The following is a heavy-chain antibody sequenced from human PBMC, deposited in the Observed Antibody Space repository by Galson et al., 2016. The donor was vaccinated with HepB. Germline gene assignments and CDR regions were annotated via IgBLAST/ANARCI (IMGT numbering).Heavy chain of an antibody. D-gene: IGHD5-24*01. CDR1: GFTLSGYS. V-gene: IGHV3-21*01. J-gene: IGHJ4*02. CDR3: ARLDDYTSSYDQ. CDR2: ISSSSNYK. Sequence: SLRLSCAASGFTLSGYSMNWVRQAPGKGLEWVSSISSSSNYKYQADSLKGRFTISRDNAKSSLYLQMNSLRAEDTAVYYCARLDDYTSSYDQWGRGTLVTVSS.